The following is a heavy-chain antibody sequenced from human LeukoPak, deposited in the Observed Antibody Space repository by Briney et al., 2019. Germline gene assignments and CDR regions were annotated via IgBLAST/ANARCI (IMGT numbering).Heavy chain of an antibody. D-gene: IGHD5-12*01. CDR3: ASQDIGGYYYYYMDI. V-gene: IGHV3-11*04. CDR1: GFTFSDYY. Sequence: GGSLRLSCAASGFTFSDYYMSWIRQAPGKGLEWVSYISSSGSTIYYADSVKGRFTISRDNAKNSLYLQMNSLRAEDTAVYYCASQDIGGYYYYYMDIWGKGTTVTVSS. J-gene: IGHJ6*03. CDR2: ISSSGSTI.